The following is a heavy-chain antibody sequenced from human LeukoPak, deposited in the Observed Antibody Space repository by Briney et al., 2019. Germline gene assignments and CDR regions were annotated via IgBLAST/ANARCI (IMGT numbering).Heavy chain of an antibody. V-gene: IGHV3-21*06. CDR2: ISTSSRYI. J-gene: IGHJ4*02. CDR1: GFALSSNT. D-gene: IGHD3-16*01. Sequence: GGSLRLSCAASGFALSSNTMHWVRQAPGGGLEWVSSISTSSRYIYYAGSVKGRFTISRDNAKNSLYLQMDSLRAEDTAVYYCAGSTTGEFDYWGQGTLVTVSS. CDR3: AGSTTGEFDY.